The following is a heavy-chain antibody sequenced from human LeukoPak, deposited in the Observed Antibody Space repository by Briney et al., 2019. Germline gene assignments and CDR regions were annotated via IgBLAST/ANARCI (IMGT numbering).Heavy chain of an antibody. Sequence: ASVKVSCKACGYTFTGYYMHWVRQAPGQALEGMGWINPNSGGTNYAQKLQGRVTMTRDTSISTAYMELSRLRSDDTAVYYCARGITIFGVVQGPDHWGQGTLVTVSS. CDR2: INPNSGGT. CDR3: ARGITIFGVVQGPDH. V-gene: IGHV1-2*02. D-gene: IGHD3-3*01. J-gene: IGHJ4*02. CDR1: GYTFTGYY.